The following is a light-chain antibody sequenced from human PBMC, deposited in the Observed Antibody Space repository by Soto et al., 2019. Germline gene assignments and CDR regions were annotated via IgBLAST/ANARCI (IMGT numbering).Light chain of an antibody. CDR3: QQLNSYPIT. CDR1: QGFSSY. Sequence: DIKLTQSPSFLSASVGDRVTITCRASQGFSSYLAWYQQKPGKAPKLLIYAASTLQSGVPSRFSGSGSGTEFTLTISSLQPEDFATYYCQQLNSYPITFGQGTRLEIK. CDR2: AAS. J-gene: IGKJ5*01. V-gene: IGKV1-9*01.